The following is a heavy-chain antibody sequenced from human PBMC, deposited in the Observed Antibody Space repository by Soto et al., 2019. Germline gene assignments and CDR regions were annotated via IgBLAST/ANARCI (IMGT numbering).Heavy chain of an antibody. CDR1: GFTFSSYA. CDR3: AKRRGAGGHFDY. D-gene: IGHD2-15*01. CDR2: VSIGGST. Sequence: DVQLLESGGGLVQPEGSLRLSCAASGFTFSSYAMGWVRQGPGKGLEWVAVVSIGGSTHYADSVRSPFTISTDNSKNTLSLQMNSLTAEHTAVSFCAKRRGAGGHFDYRGQGALVTIS. J-gene: IGHJ4*02. V-gene: IGHV3-23*01.